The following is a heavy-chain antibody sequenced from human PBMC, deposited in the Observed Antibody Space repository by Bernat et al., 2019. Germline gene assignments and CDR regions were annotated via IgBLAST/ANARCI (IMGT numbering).Heavy chain of an antibody. CDR2: ISGSGGST. J-gene: IGHJ4*02. CDR1: GFTFSSYA. Sequence: EVQLLESGGGLVQPGGSLRLSCAASGFTFSSYAMSWVRQAPGKGLEWVSAISGSGGSTYYADSVKGRFTIPRDNSKNTLYLQMNSLRAEDTAVYYCAKPFWSGYFNFDYWGQGTLVTVSS. D-gene: IGHD3-3*01. CDR3: AKPFWSGYFNFDY. V-gene: IGHV3-23*01.